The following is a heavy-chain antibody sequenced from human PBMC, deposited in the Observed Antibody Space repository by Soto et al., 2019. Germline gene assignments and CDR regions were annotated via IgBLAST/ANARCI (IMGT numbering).Heavy chain of an antibody. J-gene: IGHJ6*02. D-gene: IGHD2-2*01. V-gene: IGHV1-69*01. CDR2: IIPITATA. Sequence: QVQLVQSGAEVKKPGSSVKVSCKASGGTFGSYAISWVRQAPGQGLEWMGGIIPITATANYAQKFQGRVTITADESTRTASMQLSSLRSEDTAVYYCARSQGSSTSLEIYYYYSYGMDVWGQGTTVTVSS. CDR3: ARSQGSSTSLEIYYYYSYGMDV. CDR1: GGTFGSYA.